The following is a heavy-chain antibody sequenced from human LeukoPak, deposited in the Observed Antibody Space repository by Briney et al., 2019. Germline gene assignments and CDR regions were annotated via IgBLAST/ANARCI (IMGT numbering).Heavy chain of an antibody. Sequence: GASLRLFCAPSGYTFSIYAIRCGPDAPQKGVGCGSDISGSGGSTYYADSVKSRFTISRDNSKNTLYLQMNSLRAEDTAVYYCAKDSPSWSHYNWFDPWGQGTLVTVSS. CDR1: GYTFSIYA. CDR2: ISGSGGST. CDR3: AKDSPSWSHYNWFDP. D-gene: IGHD2-8*01. V-gene: IGHV3-23*01. J-gene: IGHJ5*02.